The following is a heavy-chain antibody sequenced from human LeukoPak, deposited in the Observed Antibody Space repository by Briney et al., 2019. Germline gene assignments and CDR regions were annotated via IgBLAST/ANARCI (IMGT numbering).Heavy chain of an antibody. D-gene: IGHD6-13*01. CDR3: ARGFIAAAWDYMDV. Sequence: GGSLRLSCAASGFTFSSYSMNWVRQAPGKGLEWVSSISSSSSYIYYADSVKGRFTISRDNAKNSLYLRMNSLRAEDTAVYYCARGFIAAAWDYMDVWGKGTTVTVSS. J-gene: IGHJ6*03. V-gene: IGHV3-21*01. CDR2: ISSSSSYI. CDR1: GFTFSSYS.